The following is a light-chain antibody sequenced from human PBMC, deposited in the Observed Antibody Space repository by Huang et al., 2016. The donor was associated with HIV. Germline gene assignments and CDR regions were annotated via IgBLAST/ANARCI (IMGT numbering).Light chain of an antibody. J-gene: IGKJ2*01. CDR1: QSVGSN. Sequence: EIVMTQSPATLSVSPGERATPSGRASQSVGSNLAWYQQKPGQAPRLLIYCASTRATAIPARFSGSGSGTEFTLTISSLQSEDFAVYYCQQYNNWPPYTFGQGTNLEIK. CDR2: CAS. CDR3: QQYNNWPPYT. V-gene: IGKV3-15*01.